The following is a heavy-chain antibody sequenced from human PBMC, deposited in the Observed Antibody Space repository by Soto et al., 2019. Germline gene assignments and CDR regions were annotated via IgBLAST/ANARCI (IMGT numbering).Heavy chain of an antibody. V-gene: IGHV1-45*02. CDR3: ARGIVVVTALDY. J-gene: IGHJ4*02. Sequence: SVKVSCKASGYTFTYRYLHWVRQAPGQALEWMGWITPFNGNTNYAQKFQDRVTITRDRSMSTAYMELSSLRSEDTAVYYCARGIVVVTALDYWGQGTLVTVSS. CDR1: GYTFTYRY. CDR2: ITPFNGNT. D-gene: IGHD2-21*02.